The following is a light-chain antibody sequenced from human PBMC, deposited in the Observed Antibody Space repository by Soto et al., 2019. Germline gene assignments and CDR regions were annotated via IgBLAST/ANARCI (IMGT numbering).Light chain of an antibody. CDR3: SSYTSSSTLRV. CDR1: SSDVGGYNY. Sequence: QSALTQPASVSGTPGQSITISCTGTSSDVGGYNYVSWYQQPPGKAPKLMIYEVSNRPSGVSDRFSGSKSGNTASLAISGLQTEDEADYYCSSYTSSSTLRVFGGGTKVTVL. J-gene: IGLJ2*01. CDR2: EVS. V-gene: IGLV2-14*01.